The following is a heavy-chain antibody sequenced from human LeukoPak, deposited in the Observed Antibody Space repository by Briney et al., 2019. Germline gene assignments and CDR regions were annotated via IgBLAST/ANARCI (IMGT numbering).Heavy chain of an antibody. CDR2: IYTSGST. CDR3: ARVNYDILTGYYFDY. J-gene: IGHJ4*02. D-gene: IGHD3-9*01. CDR1: GGSISSGSYY. Sequence: PSETLSLTCTVSGGSISSGSYYWSWIRQPAGKGLEWIGRIYTSGSTNYNPSLKSRVTISVDTSKNQFSLKLSSVTAADTAVYYCARVNYDILTGYYFDYWGQGTLVTVSS. V-gene: IGHV4-61*02.